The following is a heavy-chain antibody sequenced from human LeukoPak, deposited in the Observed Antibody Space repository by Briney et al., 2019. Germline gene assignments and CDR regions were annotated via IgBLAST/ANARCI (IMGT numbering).Heavy chain of an antibody. J-gene: IGHJ4*02. CDR1: GYTFTSYG. Sequence: ASVKVSCKASGYTFTSYGISWVRQAPGQGLEWMGIINPSGGGTSYAQKFQGRLTMTRDTSTTTVYMELSSLRSEDTAMYYCAREIGPRQLHLWGSAFDYWGQGTLVTVSS. D-gene: IGHD5-18*01. V-gene: IGHV1-46*01. CDR3: AREIGPRQLHLWGSAFDY. CDR2: INPSGGGT.